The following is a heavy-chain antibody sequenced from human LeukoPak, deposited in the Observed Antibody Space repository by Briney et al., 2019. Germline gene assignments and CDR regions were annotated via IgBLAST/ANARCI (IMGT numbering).Heavy chain of an antibody. CDR3: ARRSPKHYYGSGSYLYYFDY. Sequence: SETLSLTCTVSGGSISSYYWSWIRQHPGKGLEWIGYIYYSGSTYYNPSLKSRVTISVDTSKNQFSLKLSSVTAADTAVYYCARRSPKHYYGSGSYLYYFDYWGQGTLVTVSS. CDR1: GGSISSYY. J-gene: IGHJ4*02. CDR2: IYYSGST. V-gene: IGHV4-59*06. D-gene: IGHD3-10*01.